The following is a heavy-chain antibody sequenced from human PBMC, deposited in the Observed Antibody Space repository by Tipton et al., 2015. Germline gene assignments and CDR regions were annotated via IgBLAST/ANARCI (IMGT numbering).Heavy chain of an antibody. CDR1: GGSVTSGSYY. D-gene: IGHD5-24*01. Sequence: LRLSCTVSGGSVTSGSYYWSWIRRPPGKGLEWIGYISYTDGAHYNPALKSRVTISVDTSKNQFSLTLNSVAAADTAVYYCARDLEHGMDVWGHGTTVTVSS. J-gene: IGHJ6*02. CDR2: ISYTDGA. V-gene: IGHV4-61*01. CDR3: ARDLEHGMDV.